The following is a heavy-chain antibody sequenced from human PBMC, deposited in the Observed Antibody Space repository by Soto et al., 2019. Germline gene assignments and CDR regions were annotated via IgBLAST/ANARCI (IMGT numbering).Heavy chain of an antibody. J-gene: IGHJ4*02. V-gene: IGHV3-7*03. CDR2: IKEDGSEK. CDR1: GFTFSNYW. CDR3: VRFSILVSGRGRGAFFDS. D-gene: IGHD6-19*01. Sequence: PGGSLRLSCAASGFTFSNYWMSWVRQVPGKGLAWVSNIKEDGSEKYYVDSVKGRFTISRDHAKNSVHLQMNSLRDEDTAVYYCVRFSILVSGRGRGAFFDSWGQGTPVTVSS.